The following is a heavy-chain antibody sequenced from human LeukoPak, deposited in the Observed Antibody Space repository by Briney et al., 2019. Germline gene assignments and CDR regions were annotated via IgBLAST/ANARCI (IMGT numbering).Heavy chain of an antibody. CDR2: LNHSGST. CDR3: ARDRVVMVRGVPIYYFYGMDV. CDR1: GGPFSGYY. Sequence: PWETLSLTCGVYGGPFSGYYWSWIRQPPGKGLEWIGELNHSGSTNNIPSLKSRVTISVDTSKNQFSLKLSSVTAADTAVYYCARDRVVMVRGVPIYYFYGMDVWGQGTTVTVYS. J-gene: IGHJ6*02. D-gene: IGHD3-10*01. V-gene: IGHV4-34*01.